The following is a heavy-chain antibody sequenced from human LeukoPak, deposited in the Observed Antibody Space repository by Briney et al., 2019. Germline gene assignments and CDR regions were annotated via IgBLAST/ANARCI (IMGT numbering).Heavy chain of an antibody. Sequence: SETLSLTCTVSGGSISSSSYYWGWIRQPPGKGLEWIGSIYYSGSTYYNPSLKSRVTISVDTSKNQFSLKLSSVTAADTAVYYCARIATGGYSYGLFDYWGQGTLVTVSS. J-gene: IGHJ4*02. V-gene: IGHV4-39*07. D-gene: IGHD5-18*01. CDR1: GGSISSSSYY. CDR2: IYYSGST. CDR3: ARIATGGYSYGLFDY.